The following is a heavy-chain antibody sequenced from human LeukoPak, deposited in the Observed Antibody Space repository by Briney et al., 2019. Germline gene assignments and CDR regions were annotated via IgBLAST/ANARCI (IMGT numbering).Heavy chain of an antibody. CDR3: VRDTRRTSDYYYYGMDV. V-gene: IGHV3-30*03. J-gene: IGHJ6*02. CDR2: TSFDGAHK. Sequence: GGSLRLSCAASGFTFSDYGMHWARQAPGKGLEWLSVTSFDGAHKSSADSVKGRFTISRDNSKTTLYLQMNSLRAEDTAVYYCVRDTRRTSDYYYYGMDVWGQGTTVTVSS. CDR1: GFTFSDYG. D-gene: IGHD2-2*01.